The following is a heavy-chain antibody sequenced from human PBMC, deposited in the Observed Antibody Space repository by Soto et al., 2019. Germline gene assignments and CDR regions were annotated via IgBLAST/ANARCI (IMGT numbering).Heavy chain of an antibody. D-gene: IGHD2-8*02. Sequence: EVQLVEARGGLVRPGGSLKLSCAASGFMFGAHWMHWVRQGPDKGLVFVARINLDGTKTNYADFVEGRFTISRDNAKKTLYLEMNSLRGDDTAVYFCARELVHGYLDLWGQGDVVTVSS. CDR1: GFMFGAHW. CDR2: INLDGTKT. J-gene: IGHJ5*02. V-gene: IGHV3-74*01. CDR3: ARELVHGYLDL.